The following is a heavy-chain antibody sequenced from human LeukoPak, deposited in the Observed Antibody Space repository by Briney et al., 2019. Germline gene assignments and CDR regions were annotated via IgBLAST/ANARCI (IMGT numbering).Heavy chain of an antibody. Sequence: PGGSLRLSCAASGFTFDDYGMSWVRQAPGKGLEWVSGINWNGGSTGYADSVEGRFTISRDNAENSLYLQMNSLRAEDTALYYCARDHGTGWYVDYFDYWGQGTPVTVSS. V-gene: IGHV3-20*04. CDR2: INWNGGST. J-gene: IGHJ4*02. CDR1: GFTFDDYG. D-gene: IGHD6-19*01. CDR3: ARDHGTGWYVDYFDY.